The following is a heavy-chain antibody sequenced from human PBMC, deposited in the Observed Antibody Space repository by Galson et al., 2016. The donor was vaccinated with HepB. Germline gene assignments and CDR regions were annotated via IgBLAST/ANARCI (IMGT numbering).Heavy chain of an antibody. Sequence: CAISGDSVSRNFVAWNWIRQSPSRGLEWLGRTYYRSGWMNDDPVSVKSRISISPVTSKNQFSLQLNSVTPEDTAVYYCAREYINSFDIWGQGTMVTVSS. J-gene: IGHJ3*02. CDR2: TYYRSGWMN. V-gene: IGHV6-1*01. CDR1: GDSVSRNFVA. D-gene: IGHD1-1*01. CDR3: AREYINSFDI.